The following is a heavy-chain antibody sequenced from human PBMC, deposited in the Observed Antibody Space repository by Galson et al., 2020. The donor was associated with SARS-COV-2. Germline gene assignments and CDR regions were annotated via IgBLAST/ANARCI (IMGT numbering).Heavy chain of an antibody. V-gene: IGHV3-33*06. D-gene: IGHD1-7*01. CDR1: GFTFSSYG. J-gene: IGHJ1*01. CDR3: AKDRTTNAEDFQH. CDR2: IWYDGSNK. Sequence: QLGESLKISCAASGFTFSSYGMHWVRQAPGKGLEWVAVIWYDGSNKYYADSVKGRFTISRDNSKNTLYLQMNSLRAEDTAVYYCAKDRTTNAEDFQHWGQGTLVTVSS.